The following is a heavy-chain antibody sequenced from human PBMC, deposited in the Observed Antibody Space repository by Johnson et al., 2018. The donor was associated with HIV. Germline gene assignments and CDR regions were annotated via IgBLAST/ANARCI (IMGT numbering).Heavy chain of an antibody. CDR3: AKDQTYNFWSGYYGGDAFDI. CDR2: INSDGSST. J-gene: IGHJ3*02. V-gene: IGHV3-74*01. D-gene: IGHD3-3*01. Sequence: VQLVESGGGLVQPGGSLRLSCAASGFTFSSYWMHWVRQAPGKGLVWVSRINSDGSSTSYADSVKGRFSISRDNAKNSLYLQMNTLRVEDTAVYYCAKDQTYNFWSGYYGGDAFDIWGQGTMVTVSS. CDR1: GFTFSSYW.